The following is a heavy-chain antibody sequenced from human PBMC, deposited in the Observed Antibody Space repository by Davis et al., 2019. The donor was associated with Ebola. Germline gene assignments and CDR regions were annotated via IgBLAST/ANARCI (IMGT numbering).Heavy chain of an antibody. Sequence: GESLKISCAASGFTFSTFTMKWVRQAPGKGLEWVSSISPSSNYIYYADSVKGRFTISRDNAKNSLYLQMNSLSAEDTALYYCVRDGGGWVFDYWGQGTQVTVSS. D-gene: IGHD6-19*01. CDR3: VRDGGGWVFDY. CDR2: ISPSSNYI. CDR1: GFTFSTFT. J-gene: IGHJ4*02. V-gene: IGHV3-21*01.